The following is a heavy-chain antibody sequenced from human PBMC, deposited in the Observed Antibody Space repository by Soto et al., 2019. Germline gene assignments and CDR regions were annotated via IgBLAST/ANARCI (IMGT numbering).Heavy chain of an antibody. CDR3: AREPYSSGWPYWFDP. D-gene: IGHD6-19*01. J-gene: IGHJ5*02. V-gene: IGHV1-2*04. CDR2: INPNSGGT. Sequence: ASVKVSCKASGYTFTSYGISWVRQAPGQGLEWMGWINPNSGGTNYAQKFQGWVTMTRDTSISTAYMELSRLRSDDTAVYYCAREPYSSGWPYWFDPWGQGTLVTVSS. CDR1: GYTFTSYG.